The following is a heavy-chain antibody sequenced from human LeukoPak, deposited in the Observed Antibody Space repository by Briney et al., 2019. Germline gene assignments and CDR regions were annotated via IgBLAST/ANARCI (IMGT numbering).Heavy chain of an antibody. V-gene: IGHV3-30-3*01. Sequence: PGGSLRLSCAASGFTFSSYAMHWVRQAPGKGLEWVAVISYDGSNKYYADSVKGRFTISRDNSKNTLYLQMNSQRAEVTAVYYCARGSLRYFDWLLPHFDYWGQGTLVTVSS. D-gene: IGHD3-9*01. CDR2: ISYDGSNK. CDR3: ARGSLRYFDWLLPHFDY. J-gene: IGHJ4*02. CDR1: GFTFSSYA.